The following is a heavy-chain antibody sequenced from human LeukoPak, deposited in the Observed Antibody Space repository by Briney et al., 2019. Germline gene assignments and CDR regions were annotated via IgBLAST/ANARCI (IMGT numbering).Heavy chain of an antibody. CDR1: GGSFSGYY. V-gene: IGHV4-34*01. D-gene: IGHD5-24*01. J-gene: IGHJ4*02. CDR3: ARGRDGYNPGVY. CDR2: INHSGST. Sequence: SETLSLTCAVYGGSFSGYYWSWIRQPPGKGLEWIGEINHSGSTSYNPSLKSRVTISVDTSKNQFSLKLSSVTAADTAVYYCARGRDGYNPGVYWGQGTLVTVSS.